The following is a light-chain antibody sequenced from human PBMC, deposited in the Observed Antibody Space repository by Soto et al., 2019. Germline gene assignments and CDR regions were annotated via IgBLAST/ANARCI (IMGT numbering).Light chain of an antibody. CDR1: QSLVFSDGKTY. Sequence: DIVLTQTPLSLSVTPGQPASISCKSSQSLVFSDGKTYFYWYLQKPGQPPQVMIYDVSNRFSGVPDRFSGSGSGTDFTRKISRVEAEDVGIYYCMQSVQFPWTFGQGTKVEIK. CDR3: MQSVQFPWT. V-gene: IGKV2D-29*01. CDR2: DVS. J-gene: IGKJ1*01.